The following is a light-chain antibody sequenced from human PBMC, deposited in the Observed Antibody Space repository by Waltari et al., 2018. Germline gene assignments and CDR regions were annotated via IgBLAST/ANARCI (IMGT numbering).Light chain of an antibody. J-gene: IGLJ1*01. Sequence: QSALPQPASVSGSPGRSITIPCTGTSSDVGSYNFFPCYQQHRGKAPKLMIYEVSKRPSGVSNRCSGSKSGNTASLTISGLQAEDEADYYCCSYAGSSTYVFGTGTKVTVL. CDR2: EVS. CDR1: SSDVGSYNF. CDR3: CSYAGSSTYV. V-gene: IGLV2-23*02.